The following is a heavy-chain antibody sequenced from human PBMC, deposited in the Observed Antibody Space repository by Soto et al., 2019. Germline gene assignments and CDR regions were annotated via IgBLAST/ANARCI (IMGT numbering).Heavy chain of an antibody. J-gene: IGHJ2*01. CDR1: GSTFTHYG. Sequence: QVQLVQSGAEVKKPGASVKVSCKASGSTFTHYGITWVRQAPGQGLEWMGWINSFSVDTNYLQKLQVRLTMTTDTSTNTVYMDLRNLRSDDTAVYYCARDVHSGGKFWYFDIWGRGTLVTVSS. V-gene: IGHV1-18*01. CDR3: ARDVHSGGKFWYFDI. CDR2: INSFSVDT. D-gene: IGHD2-15*01.